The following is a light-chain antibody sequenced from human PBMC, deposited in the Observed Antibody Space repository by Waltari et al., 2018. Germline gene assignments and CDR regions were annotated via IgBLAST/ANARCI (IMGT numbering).Light chain of an antibody. CDR2: AAS. CDR3: QQSYSTPPT. V-gene: IGKV1-39*01. Sequence: DIQMTQSPFSMSASVGDRVTITCRASQIISSYLNWYQQKPGKAPKLLIYAASSLQSGVPSRFSGGGSGTDFTLTISSLQPEDFASYHCQQSYSTPPTFGGGTKVEIK. J-gene: IGKJ4*01. CDR1: QIISSY.